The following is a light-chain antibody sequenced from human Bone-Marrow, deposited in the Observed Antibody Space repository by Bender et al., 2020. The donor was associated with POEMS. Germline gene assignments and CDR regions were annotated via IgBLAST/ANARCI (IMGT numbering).Light chain of an antibody. CDR1: ALPGKN. Sequence: SYELTQPPSVSVSPGQTARNTFSGDALPGKNAYWYHQTSGQAPVLVINEDTRRPSGIPERFCGPSSGTTVTLTISDEDVEDEAVYYCCSAAEWILLFGGGTMLTVL. V-gene: IGLV3-10*01. CDR3: CSAAEWILL. CDR2: EDT. J-gene: IGLJ2*01.